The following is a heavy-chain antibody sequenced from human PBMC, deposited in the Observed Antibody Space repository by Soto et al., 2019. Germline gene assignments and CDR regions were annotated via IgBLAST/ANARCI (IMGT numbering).Heavy chain of an antibody. V-gene: IGHV3-23*01. J-gene: IGHJ4*02. CDR1: GFTFGSHA. Sequence: GGSLRLSCTVSGFTFGSHAMSWVRQAPGKGLECVSGISGSGGTTFYADSVKGRFTISRDNSKKTLYLQMNRLRAEDTAVYYCAKTPYDFWSSGQYLFDHWGQGTLVTVSS. D-gene: IGHD3-3*01. CDR3: AKTPYDFWSSGQYLFDH. CDR2: ISGSGGTT.